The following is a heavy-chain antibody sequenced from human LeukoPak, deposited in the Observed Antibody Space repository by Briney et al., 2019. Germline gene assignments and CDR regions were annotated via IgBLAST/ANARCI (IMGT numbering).Heavy chain of an antibody. V-gene: IGHV3-48*01. CDR2: ISRSSTTI. Sequence: GGSLRPSCAASGLTFSDYSMSWVRQAPGKGLEWVSYISRSSTTIYYADSVKGRFTISRDNAKNSLYLQMNSLRAEDTAVYYCARAGYSSSWYVYWGQGTLVTVSS. CDR3: ARAGYSSSWYVY. J-gene: IGHJ4*02. D-gene: IGHD6-13*01. CDR1: GLTFSDYS.